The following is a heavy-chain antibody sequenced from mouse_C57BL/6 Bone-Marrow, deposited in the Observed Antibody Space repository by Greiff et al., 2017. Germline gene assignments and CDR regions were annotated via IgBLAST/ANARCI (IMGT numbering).Heavy chain of an antibody. V-gene: IGHV1-81*01. CDR1: GYTFTSYG. D-gene: IGHD2-12*01. CDR3: ARHYRRYFDV. Sequence: VQVVESGAELARPGASVKLSCKASGYTFTSYGISWVKQRTGQGLEWIGEIYPRSGNTYYNEKFKGKATLTADKSSSTAYMELRSLTSEDSAVYFCARHYRRYFDVWGTGTTVTVSS. CDR2: IYPRSGNT. J-gene: IGHJ1*03.